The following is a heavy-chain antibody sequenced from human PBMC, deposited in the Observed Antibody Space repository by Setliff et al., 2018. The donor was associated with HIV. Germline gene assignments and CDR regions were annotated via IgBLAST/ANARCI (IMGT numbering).Heavy chain of an antibody. CDR3: ARKNRGAPAPFDY. J-gene: IGHJ4*02. CDR1: GGSISSSSYY. Sequence: TLSLTCIVSGGSISSSSYYWGWIRQPPGKGLEWIGSIDYTGKTHYNPSLKSRVTISADTSKSQFSLNLSSVTAADTAVYYCARKNRGAPAPFDYWGQGTLVTVSS. CDR2: IDYTGKT. V-gene: IGHV4-39*01. D-gene: IGHD6-25*01.